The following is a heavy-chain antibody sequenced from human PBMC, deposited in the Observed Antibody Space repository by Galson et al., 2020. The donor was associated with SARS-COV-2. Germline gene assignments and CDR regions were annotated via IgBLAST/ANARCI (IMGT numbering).Heavy chain of an antibody. CDR2: IYTSGST. J-gene: IGHJ3*02. CDR1: GGSISSGSYY. Sequence: SETLSLTCTVSGGSISSGSYYWSWIRQPAGKGLEWIGRIYTSGSTNYNPSLKSRVTISVDTSKNQFSLKLSSVTAADTAVYYCARHHYDSSADAFDIWGQGTMVTVSS. D-gene: IGHD3-22*01. CDR3: ARHHYDSSADAFDI. V-gene: IGHV4-61*02.